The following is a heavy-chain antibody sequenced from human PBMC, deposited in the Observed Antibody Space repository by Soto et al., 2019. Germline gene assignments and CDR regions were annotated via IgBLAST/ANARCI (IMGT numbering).Heavy chain of an antibody. J-gene: IGHJ6*03. CDR3: ARNMNSRYYYYYYYMDV. Sequence: SETLSLTCTVSGGSISSGGYYWSWIRQHPGKGLEWIGYIYYSGSTYYNPSLKSRVTISVDTSKNQFSLKLSSVTAADTAVYYCARNMNSRYYYYYYYMDVWGKGTTVTVSS. V-gene: IGHV4-31*03. D-gene: IGHD6-13*01. CDR1: GGSISSGGYY. CDR2: IYYSGST.